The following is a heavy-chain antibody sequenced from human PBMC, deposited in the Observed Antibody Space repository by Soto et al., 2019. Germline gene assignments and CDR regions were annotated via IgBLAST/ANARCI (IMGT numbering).Heavy chain of an antibody. CDR2: IYYSGST. CDR1: GGSISSYY. V-gene: IGHV4-59*01. J-gene: IGHJ4*02. Sequence: SETLSLTCTVSGGSISSYYWSWIRQPPGKGLEWIGYIYYSGSTNYNPSLKSRVTISVDTSKNQFSLKLSSVTAADTAVYYCARGEGYYDYVWGSYRPSTPNIWGQGTLVTVSS. D-gene: IGHD3-16*02. CDR3: ARGEGYYDYVWGSYRPSTPNI.